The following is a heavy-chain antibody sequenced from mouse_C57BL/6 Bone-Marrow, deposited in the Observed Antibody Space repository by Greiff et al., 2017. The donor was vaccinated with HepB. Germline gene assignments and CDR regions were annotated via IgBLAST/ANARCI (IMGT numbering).Heavy chain of an antibody. CDR1: GYTFTSYW. V-gene: IGHV1-64*01. Sequence: QVQLQQPGAELVKPGASVKLSCKASGYTFTSYWMHWVKQRPGQGLEWIGMIHPNSGSTNYNEKFKSKATLTVYKSSSTAYMQLSSLTSEDSAVYYCARWDLAWFAYWGQGTLVTVSA. D-gene: IGHD4-1*01. CDR3: ARWDLAWFAY. CDR2: IHPNSGST. J-gene: IGHJ3*01.